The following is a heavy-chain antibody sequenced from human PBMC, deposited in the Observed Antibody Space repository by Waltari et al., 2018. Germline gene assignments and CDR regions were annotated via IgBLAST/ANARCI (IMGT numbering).Heavy chain of an antibody. D-gene: IGHD3-10*01. CDR1: GFTFSSYW. J-gene: IGHJ4*02. Sequence: EVQLVESGGGLVQPGGSLRLSCAASGFTFSSYWMSWVRPAPGKGLEWVANIKQDGSEKYYVDSVKGRFTISRDNAKNSLYLQMNSLRAEDTAVYYCAGFGELLPPDYWGQGTLVTVSS. CDR3: AGFGELLPPDY. CDR2: IKQDGSEK. V-gene: IGHV3-7*04.